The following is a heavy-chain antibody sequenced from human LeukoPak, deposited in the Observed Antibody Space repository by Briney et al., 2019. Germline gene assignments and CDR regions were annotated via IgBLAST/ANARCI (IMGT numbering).Heavy chain of an antibody. J-gene: IGHJ5*02. Sequence: PGGSLRLSCAASGFTLSDYYMSWIRQAPGKGLEWDSYIRSSGSKIYYADSVKGRFTISRDNAKNSLYLQMNSLRAEDTAVYYCARDMFTAMVTWGGFDPWGQGTLVTVSS. V-gene: IGHV3-11*01. CDR2: IRSSGSKI. D-gene: IGHD5-18*01. CDR1: GFTLSDYY. CDR3: ARDMFTAMVTWGGFDP.